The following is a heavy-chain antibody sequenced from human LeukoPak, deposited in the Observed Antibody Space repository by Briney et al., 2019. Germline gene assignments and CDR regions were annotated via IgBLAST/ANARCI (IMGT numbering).Heavy chain of an antibody. V-gene: IGHV1-2*02. Sequence: ASVKVSCKASGYTFTDYYIHWVRQAPGQGLEWMGWINPNSGGTNYAQKFQGRVTMTRDTSISTAYMELSRLRSDDTAVYYCAREPYDSGNFRTDYYYMDVWGEGTTVTISS. D-gene: IGHD3-10*01. CDR3: AREPYDSGNFRTDYYYMDV. CDR2: INPNSGGT. CDR1: GYTFTDYY. J-gene: IGHJ6*03.